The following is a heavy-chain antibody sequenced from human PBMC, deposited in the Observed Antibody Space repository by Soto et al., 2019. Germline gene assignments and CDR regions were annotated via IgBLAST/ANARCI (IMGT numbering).Heavy chain of an antibody. CDR1: SGSISSSNW. CDR2: IYHSGST. D-gene: IGHD6-13*01. CDR3: ARGGSAAAADYYFDY. Sequence: SETLSLTCAVSSGSISSSNWWSWVRQPPGKGLEWIGEIYHSGSTNYNPSLKSRVTISVDKSKNQFSLKLSSVTAADTAVYYCARGGSAAAADYYFDYWGQGTLVTVSS. V-gene: IGHV4-4*02. J-gene: IGHJ4*02.